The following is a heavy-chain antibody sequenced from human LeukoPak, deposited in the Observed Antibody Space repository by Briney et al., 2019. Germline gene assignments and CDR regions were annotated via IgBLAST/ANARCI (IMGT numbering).Heavy chain of an antibody. J-gene: IGHJ4*02. CDR2: IIPIFGTA. V-gene: IGHV1-69*13. CDR1: GGTFSSYA. D-gene: IGHD6-13*01. Sequence: APLKVSCKASGGTFSSYAISSVRQAPGQGVEWMGGIIPIFGTANYAQKFQGRVTITADESTSTAYMKLSSLRSEDTAVYYCASHLAAAGSYFDYWGQGTLVTVSS. CDR3: ASHLAAAGSYFDY.